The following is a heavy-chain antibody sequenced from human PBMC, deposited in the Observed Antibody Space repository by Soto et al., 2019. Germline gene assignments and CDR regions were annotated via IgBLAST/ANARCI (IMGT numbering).Heavy chain of an antibody. V-gene: IGHV5-51*01. CDR1: GGSISSYY. J-gene: IGHJ6*02. CDR3: ARQSATSPTYHYYEMDV. CDR2: IYPNDFDT. Sequence: ETLSLTCTVSGGSISSYYWSWIRQPPGKGLEWMGIIYPNDFDTKYSPSFQGQVTISAGKSISTAYLQWDSLKASDTAMYYCARQSATSPTYHYYEMDVWGQGTLVTVSS. D-gene: IGHD1-1*01.